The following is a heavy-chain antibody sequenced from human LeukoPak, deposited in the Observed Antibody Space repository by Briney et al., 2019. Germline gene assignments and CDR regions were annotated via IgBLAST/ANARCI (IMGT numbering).Heavy chain of an antibody. CDR1: GGSFSGYY. CDR2: INHSGST. CDR3: ARVTLTFSDAFDI. D-gene: IGHD3-3*02. J-gene: IGHJ3*02. Sequence: SEALSRTCAVYGGSFSGYYWSWIRQPPGKGLEWIGEINHSGSTNYNPSLKSRVTISVDTSKNQFSLKLSSVTAADTAVYYCARVTLTFSDAFDIWGQGTMITVSS. V-gene: IGHV4-34*01.